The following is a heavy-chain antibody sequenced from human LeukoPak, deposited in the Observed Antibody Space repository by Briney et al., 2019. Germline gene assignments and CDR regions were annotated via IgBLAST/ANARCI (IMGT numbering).Heavy chain of an antibody. Sequence: SVKVSCKASGFTFTSSAMQWVRQARGQRLEWIGWIVVGSGNTNYAQKFQERVTITRHMSTSTAYMELSRLRSEDTAVYYCAAGSGFGELLQYYYYYGMDVWGQGTTVTVSS. CDR2: IVVGSGNT. D-gene: IGHD3-10*01. CDR3: AAGSGFGELLQYYYYYGMDV. CDR1: GFTFTSSA. J-gene: IGHJ6*02. V-gene: IGHV1-58*02.